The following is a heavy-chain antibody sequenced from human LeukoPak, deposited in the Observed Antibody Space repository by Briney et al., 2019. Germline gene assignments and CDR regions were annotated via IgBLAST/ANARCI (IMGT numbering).Heavy chain of an antibody. D-gene: IGHD5-24*01. V-gene: IGHV4-39*01. Sequence: SETLSLTCTVSGGSISSSSYYWGWIRQPPGEGLEWIGSIYYSGSTYYNPSLKSRVTISVDTSKNQFSLKLSSVTAADTAVYYCARQPGYNLIVDYWGQGTLVTVSS. CDR2: IYYSGST. CDR1: GGSISSSSYY. CDR3: ARQPGYNLIVDY. J-gene: IGHJ4*02.